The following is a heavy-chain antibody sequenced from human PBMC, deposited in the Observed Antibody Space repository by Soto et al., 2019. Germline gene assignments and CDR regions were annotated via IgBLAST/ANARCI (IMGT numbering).Heavy chain of an antibody. CDR2: ISGSGANT. Sequence: GGSLRLSCTASGFTFSSYAMSWVRQAPGKRLEWVSAISGSGANTYYADSVKGRFSISRDNSKNTLYLQMSSLRADDTAVFYCAQEGTPVPYFDHWGQGTPVTVS. CDR3: AQEGTPVPYFDH. V-gene: IGHV3-23*01. CDR1: GFTFSSYA. D-gene: IGHD1-1*01. J-gene: IGHJ4*02.